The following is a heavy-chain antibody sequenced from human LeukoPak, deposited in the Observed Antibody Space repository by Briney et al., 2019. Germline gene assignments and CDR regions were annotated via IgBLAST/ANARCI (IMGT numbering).Heavy chain of an antibody. Sequence: PSETLSLTCDVSGGSFNDYYWSWIRQPPGKGLEWIGEIRHSGSTNYNPSLKSRVTMSVDTSKNRFSLKLSSVTAADTAVYYCARRGSWSYYYAMDVWGQGTTVAVSS. D-gene: IGHD6-13*01. J-gene: IGHJ6*02. CDR1: GGSFNDYY. CDR3: ARRGSWSYYYAMDV. V-gene: IGHV4-34*01. CDR2: IRHSGST.